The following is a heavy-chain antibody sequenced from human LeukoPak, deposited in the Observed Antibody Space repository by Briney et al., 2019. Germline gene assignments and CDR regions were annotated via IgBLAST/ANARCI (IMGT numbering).Heavy chain of an antibody. J-gene: IGHJ6*03. V-gene: IGHV4-34*01. CDR3: ANKYYDFWSGYPSFYMDV. CDR2: INHSGST. CDR1: GGSFSGYY. D-gene: IGHD3-3*01. Sequence: SETLSLTCAVYGGSFSGYYWSWIRQPPGKGLEWIGEINHSGSTNYNPSLKGRVTISVDTSKNQFSLKLSSVTAADTAVYYCANKYYDFWSGYPSFYMDVWGKGTTVTVSS.